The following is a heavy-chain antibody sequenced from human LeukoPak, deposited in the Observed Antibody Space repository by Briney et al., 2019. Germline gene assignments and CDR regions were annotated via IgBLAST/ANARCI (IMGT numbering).Heavy chain of an antibody. CDR2: IYYSGST. CDR1: SGSISSSSYY. Sequence: SETLSLTCTVSSGSISSSSYYWGWIRQPPGKGLEWIGSIYYSGSTYYNPSLKSRVTISVDKSKNQFSLKLSSVTAADTAVYYCASTNVLLWFGELSKTAYFDYWGQGTLVTVSS. J-gene: IGHJ4*02. V-gene: IGHV4-39*07. CDR3: ASTNVLLWFGELSKTAYFDY. D-gene: IGHD3-10*01.